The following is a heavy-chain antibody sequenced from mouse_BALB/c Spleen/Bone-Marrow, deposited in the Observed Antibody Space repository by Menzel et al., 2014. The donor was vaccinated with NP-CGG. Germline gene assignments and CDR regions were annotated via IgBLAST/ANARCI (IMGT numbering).Heavy chain of an antibody. CDR2: IRTKADNYAA. D-gene: IGHD2-2*01. J-gene: IGHJ3*01. V-gene: IGHV6-6*01. CDR3: TPHGSFAF. CDR1: GFTFSDTW. Sequence: DVMLVESGGGLVQPGGSMRLSCSASGFTFSDTWMDWVRQSPEKGLEWVVEIRTKADNYAAYSAESVKGRFAISRDDSKRSVYLQMNNLRAEDTGIYYCTPHGSFAFWGQGTLVTVSA.